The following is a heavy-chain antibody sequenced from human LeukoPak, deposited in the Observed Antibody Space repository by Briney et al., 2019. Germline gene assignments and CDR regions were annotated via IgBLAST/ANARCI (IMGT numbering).Heavy chain of an antibody. CDR3: AKDQAPRAARVIYFDY. CDR1: GFTFSSYG. V-gene: IGHV3-30*18. D-gene: IGHD2-15*01. Sequence: GGSLRLSCAASGFTFSSYGMHWVRQAPGKGLEWVAVISYDGSNKYYADSVKGRFTISRDNSKNTLFLHMDSLRVEDTAVYYCAKDQAPRAARVIYFDYWGQGNLVTVSS. J-gene: IGHJ4*02. CDR2: ISYDGSNK.